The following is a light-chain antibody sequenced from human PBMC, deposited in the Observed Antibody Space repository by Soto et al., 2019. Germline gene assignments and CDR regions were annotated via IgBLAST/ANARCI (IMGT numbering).Light chain of an antibody. J-gene: IGLJ3*02. V-gene: IGLV2-14*01. CDR2: EVT. CDR1: SSDVGGYNY. Sequence: QSVLTQPASVSGSPGQSITISCTGTSSDVGGYNYVSWYQQHPGKAPKLIIYEVTNRPSGISNRFSGSKSGNTASLIISGIQAEDEADYYCSSYSSSSTPCVFGGGTQLTVL. CDR3: SSYSSSSTPCV.